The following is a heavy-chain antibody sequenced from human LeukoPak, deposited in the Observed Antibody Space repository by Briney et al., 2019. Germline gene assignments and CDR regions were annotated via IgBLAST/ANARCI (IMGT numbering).Heavy chain of an antibody. CDR2: INPNSGGT. CDR1: GYTFTGYY. J-gene: IGHJ4*02. D-gene: IGHD6-6*01. Sequence: ASVKVSCKASGYTFTGYYMHWVRQAPGQGLEWMGWINPNSGGTNYAQKFQGRVTMTRDTSISTAYMELSRLRSDDTAVYYCARNSGSSSNVVLLDYWGQGTLVTVSS. CDR3: ARNSGSSSNVVLLDY. V-gene: IGHV1-2*02.